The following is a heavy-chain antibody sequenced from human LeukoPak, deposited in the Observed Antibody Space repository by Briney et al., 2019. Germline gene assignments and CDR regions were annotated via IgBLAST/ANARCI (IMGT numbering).Heavy chain of an antibody. V-gene: IGHV4-4*07. CDR3: ARDRGDLGNFDY. CDR1: GGSISYYY. D-gene: IGHD3-10*01. J-gene: IGHJ4*02. Sequence: SETLSLTCTVSGGSISYYYWSWIRQPAGKGLEWIGRIYSSGSTTYNPSLKSRLTMSVDTAKNQFSLILSSATAADTAVYYCARDRGDLGNFDYWGQGTLVTVSS. CDR2: IYSSGST.